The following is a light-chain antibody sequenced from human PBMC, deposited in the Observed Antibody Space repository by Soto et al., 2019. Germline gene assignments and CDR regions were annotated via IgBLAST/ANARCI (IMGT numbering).Light chain of an antibody. J-gene: IGLJ1*01. CDR2: DVS. CDR1: SSDVGGYKY. V-gene: IGLV2-14*03. Sequence: QSALTQPASVSGSPGQSTTISCTGTSSDVGGYKYVSWYQQHPGKAPKLMIYDVSNRPSGVSNRFSGSKSGNTASLTISGLQSEYEADSYCSSYTSSSSYVFGSGTKLTVL. CDR3: SSYTSSSSYV.